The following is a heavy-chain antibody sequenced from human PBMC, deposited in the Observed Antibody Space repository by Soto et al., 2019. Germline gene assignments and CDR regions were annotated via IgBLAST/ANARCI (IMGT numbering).Heavy chain of an antibody. D-gene: IGHD3-9*01. CDR2: ISSSSSYI. V-gene: IGHV3-21*01. J-gene: IGHJ4*02. CDR3: ARDRHPDGIWTFDS. Sequence: GGSLRLSCAASGFTFSSYSMNWVRQAPGKGLEWVSSISSSSSYIYYADSVKGRFTISRDNAKNSLFLQMSSLRDEDTAVYYCARDRHPDGIWTFDSWGPGTLVTVSS. CDR1: GFTFSSYS.